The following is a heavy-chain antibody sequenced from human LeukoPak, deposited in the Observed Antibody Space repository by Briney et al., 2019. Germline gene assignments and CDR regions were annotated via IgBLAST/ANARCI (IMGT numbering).Heavy chain of an antibody. CDR2: ISYDGNTI. D-gene: IGHD1-26*01. Sequence: GRSLRLSCAASGFTFSSYGMHWVRQAPGKGLEWVAVISYDGNTIYYADSVKSRFTISRDNSKNTLYLQMNSLRIEDTAVYYCAKDLSVVGAHDSFDVWGQGTMVTVSS. J-gene: IGHJ3*01. CDR1: GFTFSSYG. CDR3: AKDLSVVGAHDSFDV. V-gene: IGHV3-30*18.